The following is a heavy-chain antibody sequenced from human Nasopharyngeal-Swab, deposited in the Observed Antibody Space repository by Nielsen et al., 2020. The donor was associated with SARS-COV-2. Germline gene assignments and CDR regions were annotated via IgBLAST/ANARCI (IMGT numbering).Heavy chain of an antibody. J-gene: IGHJ6*02. Sequence: GESLKISCAASGFTFSDYYMSWIRQAPGKGLEWVSYISSSSSYTNYADSVKGRFTISRDNAKNSLYLQMNSLRAEDTAVYYCARNRGDSSSWYVYYYGMDVWGQGTTVTVSS. CDR2: ISSSSSYT. V-gene: IGHV3-11*03. CDR1: GFTFSDYY. CDR3: ARNRGDSSSWYVYYYGMDV. D-gene: IGHD6-13*01.